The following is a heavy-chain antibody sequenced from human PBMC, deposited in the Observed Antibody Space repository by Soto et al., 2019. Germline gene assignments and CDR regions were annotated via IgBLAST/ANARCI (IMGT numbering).Heavy chain of an antibody. D-gene: IGHD4-17*01. CDR3: ARDTLSTVTLPH. CDR1: GYTFTGYY. J-gene: IGHJ4*02. CDR2: INPNSGGT. Sequence: ASVKVSCKASGYTFTGYYMHWVRQAPGQGLEWMGWINPNSGGTNYAQKFQGRVTMTRGTSISTAYMELSRLRSDDTAVYYCARDTLSTVTLPHWGQGTLVTVSS. V-gene: IGHV1-2*02.